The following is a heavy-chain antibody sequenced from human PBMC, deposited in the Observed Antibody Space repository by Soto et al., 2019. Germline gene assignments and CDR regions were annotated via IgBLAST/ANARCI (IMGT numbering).Heavy chain of an antibody. J-gene: IGHJ4*02. CDR3: AKVQEFCGFNCYIVDS. CDR1: GFTFSNSA. D-gene: IGHD2-21*02. CDR2: ISSSGGRT. Sequence: PGGSLRLSCVAPGFTFSNSAMSWVRHVPGKGLEWAAGISSSGGRTNYADSVKGRFTISRDNSKDTLYLQMNSLRAEDTALYYCAKVQEFCGFNCYIVDSWGQGVLVTVSS. V-gene: IGHV3-23*01.